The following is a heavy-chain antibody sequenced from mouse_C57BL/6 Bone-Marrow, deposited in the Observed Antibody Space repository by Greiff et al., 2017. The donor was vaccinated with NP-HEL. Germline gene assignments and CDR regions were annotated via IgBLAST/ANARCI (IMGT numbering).Heavy chain of an antibody. CDR2: IRNKANGYTT. Sequence: VKLMESGGGLVQPGGSLSLSCAASGFTFTDYYMSWVRQPPGKALAWLGFIRNKANGYTTEYSASVKGRFTISRDNSQSILYLQKNALRAEDRATYSCAIISTAGGSSSDYWGQGTTLTVSS. CDR3: AIISTAGGSSSDY. CDR1: GFTFTDYY. D-gene: IGHD1-1*01. V-gene: IGHV7-3*01. J-gene: IGHJ2*01.